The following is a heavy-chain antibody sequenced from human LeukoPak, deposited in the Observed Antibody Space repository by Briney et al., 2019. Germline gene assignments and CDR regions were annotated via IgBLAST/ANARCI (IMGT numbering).Heavy chain of an antibody. CDR1: GFTFSNYW. CDR3: AKSRWATAGTDY. V-gene: IGHV3-74*01. J-gene: IGHJ4*02. Sequence: PGGSLRLSCAASGFTFSNYWMHWVRQAPGKGLVWASRISSDGSSTSYADSVKGRFTISRDNAENTLYLQVNSLRAEDTAVYYCAKSRWATAGTDYWGQGTLVTVSS. CDR2: ISSDGSST. D-gene: IGHD6-13*01.